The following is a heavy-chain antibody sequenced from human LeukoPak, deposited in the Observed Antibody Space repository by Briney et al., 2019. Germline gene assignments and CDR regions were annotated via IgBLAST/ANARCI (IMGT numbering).Heavy chain of an antibody. CDR3: AKAANIGYCSSTSCYFDY. D-gene: IGHD2-2*01. CDR1: GFTFDDYA. Sequence: GGSLRLSCAAFGFTFDDYAMHWVRQAPGKGLEWVSGISWNSGSIGYADSVKGRLTISRDNAKNSLYLQMNSLRAEDMALYYCAKAANIGYCSSTSCYFDYWGQGTLVTVSS. V-gene: IGHV3-9*03. CDR2: ISWNSGSI. J-gene: IGHJ4*02.